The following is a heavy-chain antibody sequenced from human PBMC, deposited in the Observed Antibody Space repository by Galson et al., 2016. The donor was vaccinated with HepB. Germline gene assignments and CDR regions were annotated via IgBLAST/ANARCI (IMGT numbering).Heavy chain of an antibody. V-gene: IGHV3-30*04. CDR3: GRIGYGVSGGNGFDP. D-gene: IGHD5/OR15-5a*01. CDR2: IAHRGGTA. Sequence: SLRLSCEASGITIIGYNMNWVRQAPGKGLEWVAHIAHRGGTAYNTDSVRGRFTITRDDSKNPVYLQMSSLEREDTAVYYCGRIGYGVSGGNGFDPWGQGTLVTVSS. J-gene: IGHJ5*02. CDR1: GITIIGYN.